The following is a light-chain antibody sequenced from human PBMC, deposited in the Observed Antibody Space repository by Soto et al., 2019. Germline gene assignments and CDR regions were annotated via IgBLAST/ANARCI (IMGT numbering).Light chain of an antibody. CDR1: QGISAY. Sequence: DSQMTLSPSSLPAPDPARVTIPCRASQGISAYLAWYQQKPRKAPKLLIYAASTLQSGVPSRFSGSGSGTDFTLTISGLEPADLGVYYCQQRHNWPITFGQGTRLEIK. CDR3: QQRHNWPIT. CDR2: AAS. J-gene: IGKJ5*01. V-gene: IGKV1-9*01.